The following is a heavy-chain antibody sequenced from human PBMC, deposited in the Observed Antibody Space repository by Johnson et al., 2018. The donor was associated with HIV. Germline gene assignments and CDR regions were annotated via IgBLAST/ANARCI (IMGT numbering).Heavy chain of an antibody. J-gene: IGHJ3*02. CDR3: AREIGWSGEIIDAFDI. CDR1: GFTFSSYD. D-gene: IGHD3-10*01. Sequence: VQLVESGGGLVQPGGSLRLSCAASGFTFSSYDMHWVRQATGKGLEWVSAIGTAGDTYYPGSVKGRFTISRDNSKTTLYLQMNSLRAEDTAVYYCAREIGWSGEIIDAFDIWGQGTIVTVSS. CDR2: IGTAGDT. V-gene: IGHV3-13*01.